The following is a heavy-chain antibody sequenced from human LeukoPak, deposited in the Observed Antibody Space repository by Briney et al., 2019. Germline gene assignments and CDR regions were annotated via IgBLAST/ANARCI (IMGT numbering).Heavy chain of an antibody. J-gene: IGHJ5*02. D-gene: IGHD3-9*01. CDR1: GGSFSGYY. CDR3: ARDPHNYDILTEPGWFDP. Sequence: SETLSLTCAVYGGSFSGYYWSWIRQPPGKGLEWIGEISHSGSTNYNPSLKSRVTISVDTSKNQFSLKLSSVTAADTAVYYCARDPHNYDILTEPGWFDPWGQGTLVTVSS. V-gene: IGHV4-34*01. CDR2: ISHSGST.